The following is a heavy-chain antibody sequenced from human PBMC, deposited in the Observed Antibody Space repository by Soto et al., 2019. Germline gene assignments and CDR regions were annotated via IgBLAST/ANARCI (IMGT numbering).Heavy chain of an antibody. CDR2: IKSKTDGGTT. V-gene: IGHV3-15*07. J-gene: IGHJ6*02. CDR3: TPAKRYNWILGYYGLDV. CDR1: GFTFSNAW. D-gene: IGHD1-20*01. Sequence: GGSLRLSCAASGFTFSNAWMNWVRQAPGKGLEWVGRIKSKTDGGTTDYAAPVKGRFTISRDDSKNTLYLQMNSLKTEDTAVYYCTPAKRYNWILGYYGLDVWGQGTTVTVSS.